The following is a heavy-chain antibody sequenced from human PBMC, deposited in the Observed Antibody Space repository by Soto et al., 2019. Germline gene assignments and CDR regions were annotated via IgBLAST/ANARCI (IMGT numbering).Heavy chain of an antibody. V-gene: IGHV3-23*01. Sequence: EVQLLESGGGLVQPGGSLRLSCKASGFTFPYYALSWFPQAPGKGLEWVSAISANGQGIYYADSVRGRFTISRDNSKNTVFLHMDSLRAEDTAVYYCAKDRDYPRDQFHYWGQGTLVTVSS. CDR1: GFTFPYYA. CDR2: ISANGQGI. D-gene: IGHD2-2*01. J-gene: IGHJ4*02. CDR3: AKDRDYPRDQFHY.